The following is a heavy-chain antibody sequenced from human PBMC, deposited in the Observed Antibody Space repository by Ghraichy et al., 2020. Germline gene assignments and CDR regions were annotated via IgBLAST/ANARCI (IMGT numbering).Heavy chain of an antibody. CDR3: AKGYYYDSSGYQDY. Sequence: GGSLRLSCAASGFTFSSYGMHWVRQAPGKGLEWVAVISYDGSNKYYADSVKGRFTISRDNSKNTLYLQMNSLRAEDTAVYYCAKGYYYDSSGYQDYWGQGTLVTVSS. CDR1: GFTFSSYG. J-gene: IGHJ4*02. CDR2: ISYDGSNK. V-gene: IGHV3-30*18. D-gene: IGHD3-22*01.